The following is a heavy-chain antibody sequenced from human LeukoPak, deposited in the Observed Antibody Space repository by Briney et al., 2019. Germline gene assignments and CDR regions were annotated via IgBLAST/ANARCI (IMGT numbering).Heavy chain of an antibody. J-gene: IGHJ4*02. CDR2: ISYDGSNK. V-gene: IGHV3-30*18. Sequence: GGSLRLSCAASGFTFSSYGMHWVRQAPGKGLEWVAVISYDGSNKYYADSVKGRFTISRDNSKNTLYLQMNSLRAEDTAVYYYAKDLDACSSTSCYFGNIDYWGQGTLVTVSS. CDR3: AKDLDACSSTSCYFGNIDY. CDR1: GFTFSSYG. D-gene: IGHD2-2*01.